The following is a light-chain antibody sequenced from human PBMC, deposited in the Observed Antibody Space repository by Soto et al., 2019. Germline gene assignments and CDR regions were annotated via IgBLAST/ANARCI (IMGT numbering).Light chain of an antibody. CDR2: GAS. CDR1: QSVSNNW. Sequence: EVVLTQSPGTLSLSPGERATLSCRASQSVSNNWLAWYQQKPGQAPRLLIYGASSRPGGIPDKFSGSGSGKDFTLTINRLEPEDFAVYYCQQYGRSPYTFGQGTKVEI. J-gene: IGKJ2*01. CDR3: QQYGRSPYT. V-gene: IGKV3-20*01.